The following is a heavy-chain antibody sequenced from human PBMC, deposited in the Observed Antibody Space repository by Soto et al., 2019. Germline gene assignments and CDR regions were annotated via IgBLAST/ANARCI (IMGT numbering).Heavy chain of an antibody. CDR1: GYTFTDYG. J-gene: IGHJ4*02. V-gene: IGHV1-18*04. CDR3: ARDRRGSTSMFDY. D-gene: IGHD1-26*01. Sequence: QVQLVQSGAEVKNPGASVRVSCKASGYTFTDYGVSWVRQAPGQGLEWMGWISAYNGDTNYAQKFHGRVTMTTDTSTSTAYMELGSLRSDDTTIYYCARDRRGSTSMFDYWGQGTLVTVSS. CDR2: ISAYNGDT.